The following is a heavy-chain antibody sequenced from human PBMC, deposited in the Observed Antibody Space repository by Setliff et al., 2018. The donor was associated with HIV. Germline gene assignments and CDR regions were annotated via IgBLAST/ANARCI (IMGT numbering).Heavy chain of an antibody. V-gene: IGHV4-34*01. D-gene: IGHD3-3*01. CDR3: ARDGFWSGYIDY. J-gene: IGHJ4*02. CDR1: GGSFSGYC. Sequence: SETLSLTCAVYGGSFSGYCWSWIRQPPGKGLEWIGEIQHSGRINYNPSLKSRVTISVDTSKNQFSLKLSSVTAADTAVYYCARDGFWSGYIDYWGQGTLVTVSS. CDR2: IQHSGRI.